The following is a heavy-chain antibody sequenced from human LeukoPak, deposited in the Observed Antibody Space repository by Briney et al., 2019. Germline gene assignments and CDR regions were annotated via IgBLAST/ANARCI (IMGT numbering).Heavy chain of an antibody. CDR2: ISAYNGNT. CDR1: GYTFTSYG. Sequence: AASVKVSCKSSGYTFTSYGISWVRQAPGQGLEGMGWISAYNGNTNYAQKLQGRVTMTTDTSTSTDYMELRSLRSDDTAVYYCARDEAMTTVTRRLRLQDYWGQGTLVTVSS. V-gene: IGHV1-18*01. J-gene: IGHJ4*02. CDR3: ARDEAMTTVTRRLRLQDY. D-gene: IGHD4-11*01.